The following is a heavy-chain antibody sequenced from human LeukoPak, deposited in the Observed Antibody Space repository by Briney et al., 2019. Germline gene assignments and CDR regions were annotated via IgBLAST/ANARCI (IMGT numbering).Heavy chain of an antibody. V-gene: IGHV3-23*01. CDR1: GFTFSSYA. J-gene: IGHJ5*02. CDR2: ITGSDDTT. CDR3: AKGPLVNSGYHPAS. D-gene: IGHD3-22*01. Sequence: PGGSLRLSCAASGFTFSSYAMSWVRQAPGKGLEWVTTITGSDDTTYYADSVKGRFIISRDYSKNTLHLQMNSLRVDDTATYYCAKGPLVNSGYHPASWGPGILVTVSS.